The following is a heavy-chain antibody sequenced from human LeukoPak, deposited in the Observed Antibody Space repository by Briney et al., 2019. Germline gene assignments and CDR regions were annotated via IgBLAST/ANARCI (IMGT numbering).Heavy chain of an antibody. CDR3: ARDVPRYYGSGRTHESYGMDV. CDR2: ISSSSSYI. V-gene: IGHV3-21*01. D-gene: IGHD3-10*01. Sequence: GGSLRLSCAASGFTFSSYSMNWVRQAPGKGLEWVSSISSSSSYIYYADSVKGRFTISRDNAKNSLYLQMNSLRAEDTAVYYCARDVPRYYGSGRTHESYGMDVWGQGTTVTVSS. CDR1: GFTFSSYS. J-gene: IGHJ6*02.